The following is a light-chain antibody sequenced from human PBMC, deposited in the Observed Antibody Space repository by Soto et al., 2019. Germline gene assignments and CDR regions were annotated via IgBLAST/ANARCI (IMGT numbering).Light chain of an antibody. CDR3: QQYGNSPIT. J-gene: IGKJ5*01. CDR1: QSVSSN. CDR2: SAS. Sequence: IGLPQSPATLSVSPGERATLSCMASQSVSSNLAWYQQKPGQAPRLLIYSASTRASGIPDRFSGSGSGTDFTLTISRLEPEDFAVYYCQQYGNSPITFGQGTRLEIK. V-gene: IGKV3-20*01.